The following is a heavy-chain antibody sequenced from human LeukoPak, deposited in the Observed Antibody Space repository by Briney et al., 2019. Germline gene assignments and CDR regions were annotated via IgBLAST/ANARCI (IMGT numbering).Heavy chain of an antibody. CDR3: ARGLEAYSSGTFDY. CDR2: INHSGST. D-gene: IGHD6-19*01. V-gene: IGHV4-34*01. J-gene: IGHJ4*02. Sequence: SETLSLTCAVYGGSFSGYYWSWIRQPPGKGLEWIGEINHSGSTSYNPSLKSRVTISVDTSKNQFSLNLSSVTAADTAVYYCARGLEAYSSGTFDYWGQGTLVTVSS. CDR1: GGSFSGYY.